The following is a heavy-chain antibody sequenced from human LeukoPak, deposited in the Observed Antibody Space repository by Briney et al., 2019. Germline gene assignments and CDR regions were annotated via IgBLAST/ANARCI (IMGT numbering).Heavy chain of an antibody. Sequence: GGSLRLSCAASGFTFSSYSMNWVRQAPGKGLEWVSSISSSSSYIYYADSVKGRFTISRDNAKNSLYLLMNSLRAEDTAVYYCARLGYCSGGSCYIFDYWGQGTLVTVSS. V-gene: IGHV3-21*01. D-gene: IGHD2-15*01. CDR2: ISSSSSYI. J-gene: IGHJ4*02. CDR1: GFTFSSYS. CDR3: ARLGYCSGGSCYIFDY.